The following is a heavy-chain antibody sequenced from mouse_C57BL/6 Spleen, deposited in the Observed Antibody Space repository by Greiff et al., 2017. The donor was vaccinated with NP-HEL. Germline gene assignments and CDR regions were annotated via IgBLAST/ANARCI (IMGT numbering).Heavy chain of an antibody. Sequence: QVQLKESGAELVRPGTSVKLSCKASGYTFTSYWMHWVKQRPGQGLEWIGVIDPSDSYTNYNQKFKGKATLTVDTSSSTAYMQLSSLTSEDSAVYYCARLGYYSSSGFAYWGQGTPVTVSA. J-gene: IGHJ3*01. CDR3: ARLGYYSSSGFAY. V-gene: IGHV1-59*01. CDR2: IDPSDSYT. D-gene: IGHD1-1*01. CDR1: GYTFTSYW.